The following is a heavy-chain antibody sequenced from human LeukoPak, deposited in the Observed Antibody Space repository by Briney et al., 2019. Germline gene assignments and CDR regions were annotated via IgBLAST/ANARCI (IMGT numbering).Heavy chain of an antibody. Sequence: SGTLSLTCTVSGGSVSSGSYYWSWIRQPPGKGPEWIGYIYYSGSTNYNPSLKSRVTISVDTSKNQFSLKLSSVTAADTAVYYCASMPGSGSYYDPQNWFDPWGQGTLVTVSS. CDR1: GGSVSSGSYY. CDR2: IYYSGST. V-gene: IGHV4-61*01. CDR3: ASMPGSGSYYDPQNWFDP. D-gene: IGHD3-10*01. J-gene: IGHJ5*02.